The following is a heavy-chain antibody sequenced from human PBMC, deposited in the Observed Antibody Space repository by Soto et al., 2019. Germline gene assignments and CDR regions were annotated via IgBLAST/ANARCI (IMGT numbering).Heavy chain of an antibody. J-gene: IGHJ6*02. V-gene: IGHV3-23*01. CDR2: ITGSGGST. CDR1: GVTFSSYA. Sequence: PGGSLRLSCAVSGVTFSSYAMSWVRQAPGKGLEWVSTITGSGGSTYYADFVKGRVTIFRDNSKNTLYLQMNSLRAEDTAVYYCAKVRDLDSGGNQNYYYYGLDVWGQGTTVTVSS. D-gene: IGHD4-17*01. CDR3: AKVRDLDSGGNQNYYYYGLDV.